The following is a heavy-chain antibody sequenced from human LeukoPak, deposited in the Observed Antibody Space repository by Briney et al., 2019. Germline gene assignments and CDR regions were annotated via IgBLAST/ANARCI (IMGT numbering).Heavy chain of an antibody. V-gene: IGHV4-59*01. CDR2: IYYSGST. CDR1: GGSISSYY. Sequence: WETLSLTCTVSGGSISSYYWSWIRQPPGKGLEWVGYIYYSGSTNYNPSLKSRVTISVDTSKNQFSLKLSSVTAADTAVYYCARDVGRPGVHWFDPWGQGTLVTVSS. J-gene: IGHJ5*02. CDR3: ARDVGRPGVHWFDP. D-gene: IGHD3-10*01.